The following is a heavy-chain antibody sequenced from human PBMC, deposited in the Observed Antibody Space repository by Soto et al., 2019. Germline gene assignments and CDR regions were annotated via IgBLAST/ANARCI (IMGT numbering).Heavy chain of an antibody. CDR2: IYYSGST. V-gene: IGHV4-61*01. D-gene: IGHD1-26*01. Sequence: PSETLSLTCTVSGGSVSSGSYYWSWIRQPPGKGLEWIGYIYYSGSTNYNPSLKSRVTISVDTSKNQFSLKLSSVTAADTAVYYCPREKVGGSEWSNGPRWFDPWCQGTLVTVSS. CDR3: PREKVGGSEWSNGPRWFDP. CDR1: GGSVSSGSYY. J-gene: IGHJ5*02.